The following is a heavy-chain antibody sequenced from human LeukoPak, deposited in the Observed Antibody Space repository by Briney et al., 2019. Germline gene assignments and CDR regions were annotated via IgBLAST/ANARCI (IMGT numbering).Heavy chain of an antibody. V-gene: IGHV4-34*01. J-gene: IGHJ4*02. Sequence: SETLSLTCAVYGGSFSGYYRSWIRQPPGKGLEWIGEINHSGSTNYNPSLKSRVTISVDTSKNQFSLKLSSVTAADTAVYYCARGPRIMITFGGVIVIPPYFDYWGQGTLVTVSS. CDR1: GGSFSGYY. D-gene: IGHD3-16*02. CDR3: ARGPRIMITFGGVIVIPPYFDY. CDR2: INHSGST.